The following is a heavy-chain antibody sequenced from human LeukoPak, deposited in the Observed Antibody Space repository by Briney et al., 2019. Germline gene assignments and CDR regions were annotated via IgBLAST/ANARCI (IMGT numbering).Heavy chain of an antibody. CDR3: ARETLLAAKPFDP. D-gene: IGHD6-25*01. J-gene: IGHJ5*02. V-gene: IGHV1-2*06. CDR1: GYTFTNYY. CDR2: INPNSGGT. Sequence: ASVKVSCKASGYTFTNYYIHWVRQAPGQGLKWMGRINPNSGGTNYAQKFQGRVTMTGDTSISTAYMELSRLISDDTAVYYCARETLLAAKPFDPWGQGTLVTVSS.